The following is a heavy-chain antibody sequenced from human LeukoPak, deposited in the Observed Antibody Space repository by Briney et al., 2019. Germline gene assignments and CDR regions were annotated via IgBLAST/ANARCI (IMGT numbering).Heavy chain of an antibody. CDR1: GGSISSSSYY. V-gene: IGHV4-39*07. Sequence: PSESLSLTCTVSGGSISSSSYYWGWIRQPPGKGLEWIGSIYYSGSTYYNPSLKSRVTISVDTSKNQFSLKLSSVTAADTAVYYCAMEASNYFDYWGQGTLVTVSS. D-gene: IGHD3-3*01. J-gene: IGHJ4*02. CDR3: AMEASNYFDY. CDR2: IYYSGST.